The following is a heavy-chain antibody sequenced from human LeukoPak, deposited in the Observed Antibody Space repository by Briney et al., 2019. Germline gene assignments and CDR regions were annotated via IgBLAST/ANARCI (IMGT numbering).Heavy chain of an antibody. V-gene: IGHV1-46*01. J-gene: IGHJ3*02. Sequence: ASVKVSCKASGCTFTSYYMHWVRRAPGQGLEWMGIINPSGGSTSYAQKFQGRVTITRDTSTSTVYMELSSLRSEDTAVYYCARKKQGVPFDIWGQGTMVTVSS. D-gene: IGHD3-10*01. CDR2: INPSGGST. CDR1: GCTFTSYY. CDR3: ARKKQGVPFDI.